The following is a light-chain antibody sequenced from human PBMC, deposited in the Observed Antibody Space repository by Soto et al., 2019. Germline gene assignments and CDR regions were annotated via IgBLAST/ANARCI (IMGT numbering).Light chain of an antibody. V-gene: IGKV1-5*01. Sequence: DFPMTQSPSTLFESXGDRVTIDCRASKKIRSLLAWFQQTPGXATKLXIYDASSLESGVTQRFSGSGYGKEFNITISRLQTDDFSTYDCQQYHSYWTFGQGTKVDIK. CDR2: DAS. CDR1: KKIRSL. J-gene: IGKJ1*01. CDR3: QQYHSYWT.